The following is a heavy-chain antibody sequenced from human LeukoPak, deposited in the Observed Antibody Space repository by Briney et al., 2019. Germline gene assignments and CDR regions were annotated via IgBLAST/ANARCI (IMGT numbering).Heavy chain of an antibody. CDR2: MFASGSA. CDR3: ARAFSIGRRGFYYMDV. V-gene: IGHV4-61*02. CDR1: GDSISSGLYY. Sequence: SQTLSLTCAVSGDSISSGLYYWSWIRQPAGKGLEYIGRMFASGSANYSPSLKSLVTISADMSGNQFSLTLTSVTAADTAVYYCARAFSIGRRGFYYMDVWGTGTTVTVSS. J-gene: IGHJ6*03. D-gene: IGHD2-15*01.